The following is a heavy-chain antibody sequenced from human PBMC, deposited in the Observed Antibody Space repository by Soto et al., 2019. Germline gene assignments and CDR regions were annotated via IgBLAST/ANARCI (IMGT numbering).Heavy chain of an antibody. CDR2: IIPIFGTA. J-gene: IGHJ3*02. D-gene: IGHD6-6*01. CDR3: ARCEPPEGRQLGPACAFDI. Sequence: QVQLVQSGAEVKKPGSSVKVSCKASGGTFSSYALSWVRQAPGQGLEWMGGIIPIFGTANYAQKFQGRVTITADESTSTAYMELSSLRSEDTAVYYCARCEPPEGRQLGPACAFDIWGQGTMVTVSS. CDR1: GGTFSSYA. V-gene: IGHV1-69*01.